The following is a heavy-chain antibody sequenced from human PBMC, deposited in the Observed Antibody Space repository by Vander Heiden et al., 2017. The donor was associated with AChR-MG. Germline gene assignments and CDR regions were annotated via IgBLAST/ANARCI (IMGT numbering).Heavy chain of an antibody. CDR2: VNPNTGST. D-gene: IGHD6-6*01. CDR3: ARYQTDSASSWSDY. V-gene: IGHV1-2*02. Sequence: VQLVQSGAEVKNPGASVKVSCRPSGSNFNAYFIHGVRQAPGQGLEWMGWVNPNTGSTNYGQKFQDRVAMTRDTSISTVYMDLHSLRSDDTAVYFCARYQTDSASSWSDYWGQGTLVTVSS. CDR1: GSNFNAYF. J-gene: IGHJ4*02.